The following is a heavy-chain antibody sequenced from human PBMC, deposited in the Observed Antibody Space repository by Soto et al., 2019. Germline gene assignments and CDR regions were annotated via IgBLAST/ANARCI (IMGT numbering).Heavy chain of an antibody. D-gene: IGHD5-12*01. V-gene: IGHV3-74*01. J-gene: IGHJ4*02. Sequence: GGSLRLSCATSGFTFSSYWMHWVRQVPGKGLVWVARINSDGSSTNYADSVEGRFTVSRDNSKNTLYLQMDSLRAEDTAVYYCVRWGGYTVYEADLDYWGQGTQVTVSS. CDR2: INSDGSST. CDR1: GFTFSSYW. CDR3: VRWGGYTVYEADLDY.